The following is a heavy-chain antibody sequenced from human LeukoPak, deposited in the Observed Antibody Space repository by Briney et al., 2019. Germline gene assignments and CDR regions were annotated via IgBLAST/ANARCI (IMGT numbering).Heavy chain of an antibody. CDR2: INPNSGGT. CDR1: GYTFTGYY. J-gene: IGHJ4*02. Sequence: ASVKVSCKASGYTFTGYYMHWVRQAPGQGLEWMGWINPNSGGTNYAQKFQGRVTMTRDTSISTAHMELSRLRSDDTAVYYCARDLLILGESHDYWGQGTLVTVSS. V-gene: IGHV1-2*02. CDR3: ARDLLILGESHDY. D-gene: IGHD3-10*01.